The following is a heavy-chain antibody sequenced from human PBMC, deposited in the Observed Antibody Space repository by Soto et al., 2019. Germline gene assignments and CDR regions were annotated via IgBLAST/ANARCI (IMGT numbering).Heavy chain of an antibody. CDR3: AREGDFWSGYYGMDV. D-gene: IGHD3-3*01. V-gene: IGHV1-69*13. J-gene: IGHJ6*02. CDR2: IIPIFGTA. CDR1: GGTFSSYA. Sequence: SVKVSFKASGGTFSSYATSWVRQAPGQGLEWMGGIIPIFGTANYAQKFQGRVTITADESTSTAYMELSSLRSEDTAVYYCAREGDFWSGYYGMDVWGQGTKVTVSS.